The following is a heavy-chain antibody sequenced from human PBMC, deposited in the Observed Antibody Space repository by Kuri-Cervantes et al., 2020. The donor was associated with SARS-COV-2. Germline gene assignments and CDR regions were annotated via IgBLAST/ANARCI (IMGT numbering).Heavy chain of an antibody. J-gene: IGHJ3*02. CDR2: IYTSGSS. V-gene: IGHV4-4*07. D-gene: IGHD3-3*01. CDR1: GVSSRSHY. Sequence: SETLSLTCTVSGVSSRSHYWSWMWQPAMIGRIYTSGSSNYNPSLKSRVTISVDTSKNQFSLKLSPVTAADTAVYYCARSVTRDFWSGVDIWGQGTMVTVSS. CDR3: ARSVTRDFWSGVDI.